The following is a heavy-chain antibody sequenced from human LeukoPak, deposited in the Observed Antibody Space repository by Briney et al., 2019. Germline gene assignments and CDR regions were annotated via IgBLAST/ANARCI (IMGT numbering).Heavy chain of an antibody. CDR1: GFTFNTYE. V-gene: IGHV3-48*03. CDR3: ARGGWNYVFNY. Sequence: PGGSLRLSCAASGFTFNTYEMNWVGQAPGKGLEWVSYITSSGSTIYYADYVKGRFTISRDNGKNSLYLQMNSLRAEDTAVYYCARGGWNYVFNYWGQGTLVTVSS. D-gene: IGHD1-7*01. CDR2: ITSSGSTI. J-gene: IGHJ4*02.